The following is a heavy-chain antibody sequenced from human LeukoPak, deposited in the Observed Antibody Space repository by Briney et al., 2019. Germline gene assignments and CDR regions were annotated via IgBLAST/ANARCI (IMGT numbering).Heavy chain of an antibody. CDR2: INAGNGNT. J-gene: IGHJ4*02. CDR1: GYTFTSYA. D-gene: IGHD6-6*01. V-gene: IGHV1-3*01. CDR3: ARGEYSSSFPPSEFDY. Sequence: APVKVSCKASGYTFTSYAMHWVRQAPGQRLEWMGWINAGNGNTKYSQKFQGRVTITRDTSASTAYMELSSLRSEDTAVYYCARGEYSSSFPPSEFDYWGQGTLVTVSS.